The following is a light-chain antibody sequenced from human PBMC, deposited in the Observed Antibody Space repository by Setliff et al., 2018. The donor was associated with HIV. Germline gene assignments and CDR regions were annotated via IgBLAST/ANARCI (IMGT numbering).Light chain of an antibody. J-gene: IGLJ1*01. CDR1: SSDVGGYRY. CDR3: SSYTSSSTFYV. Sequence: QSALAQPDSVSGSPGQSITISCTGTSSDVGGYRYVSWYQQHPGKAPKLMIYDVSNRPSGVSNRFSGSKSGNTASLTISGLQAEDEADYYCSSYTSSSTFYVFGTGTKVTVL. CDR2: DVS. V-gene: IGLV2-14*03.